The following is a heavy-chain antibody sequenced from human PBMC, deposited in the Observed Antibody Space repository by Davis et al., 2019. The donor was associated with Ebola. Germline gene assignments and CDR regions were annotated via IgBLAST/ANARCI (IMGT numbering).Heavy chain of an antibody. CDR3: AKDMAAGLLAYYYYGMDV. D-gene: IGHD5-12*01. J-gene: IGHJ6*02. CDR1: GFTFSGSA. Sequence: GESLKIPCAASGFTFSGSAMHWVRQASGKGLEWVGRIRSKANSYATAYAASVKGRFTISRDNAKNSLYLQMNSLRAEDTALYYCAKDMAAGLLAYYYYGMDVWGQGTTVTVSS. CDR2: IRSKANSYAT. V-gene: IGHV3-73*01.